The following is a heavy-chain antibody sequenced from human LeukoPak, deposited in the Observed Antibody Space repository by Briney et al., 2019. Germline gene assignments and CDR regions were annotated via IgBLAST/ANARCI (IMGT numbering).Heavy chain of an antibody. CDR3: ARDKGSSSPALDY. Sequence: GGSLRLSCVASGFTFSSYWMSWVRQAPVKGLEWVANIKQDGSEKYYVDSVKGRFTISRDNAKNSLYLQMNSLRAEDTAVYYCARDKGSSSPALDYWGQGTLVTVSS. CDR2: IKQDGSEK. D-gene: IGHD6-13*01. J-gene: IGHJ4*02. V-gene: IGHV3-7*01. CDR1: GFTFSSYW.